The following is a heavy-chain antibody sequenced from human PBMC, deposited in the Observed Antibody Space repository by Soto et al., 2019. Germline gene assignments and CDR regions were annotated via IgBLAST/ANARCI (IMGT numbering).Heavy chain of an antibody. V-gene: IGHV3-23*01. CDR3: AKARGYSKGFVLHY. D-gene: IGHD5-18*01. CDR1: GFTFSSYA. Sequence: EVQLLESGGGLAQPGGSPRLSCAASGFTFSSYAMAWVRQAPGKGLEWVSGISASGASTYYADSVKGRFTISRDEFKNTLFLRIYSLRAEDTALYYCAKARGYSKGFVLHYWGQGNLVTVSS. J-gene: IGHJ4*02. CDR2: ISASGAST.